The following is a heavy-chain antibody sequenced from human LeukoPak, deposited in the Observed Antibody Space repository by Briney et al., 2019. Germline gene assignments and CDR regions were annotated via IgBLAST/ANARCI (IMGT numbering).Heavy chain of an antibody. CDR2: ISGSGGGT. D-gene: IGHD2-21*02. Sequence: GGSERLSCAASGFTFSIYAMSGVRQAPGKGLEWVSGISGSGGGTFYTDSVKGRFTISRDNSENTLYLQMNSLRAEDTALYYCAKEDNCGGDCGPDYWGQGTLVTVSS. CDR3: AKEDNCGGDCGPDY. J-gene: IGHJ4*02. CDR1: GFTFSIYA. V-gene: IGHV3-23*01.